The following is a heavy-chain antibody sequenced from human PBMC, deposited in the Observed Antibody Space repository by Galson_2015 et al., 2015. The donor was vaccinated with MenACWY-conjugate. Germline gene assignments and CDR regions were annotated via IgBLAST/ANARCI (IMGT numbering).Heavy chain of an antibody. CDR2: INYSGRT. V-gene: IGHV4-39*01. Sequence: ETLSLTCTVSGDSISSDNYYWTWVRQPPGRGLEWIASINYSGRTFYNPFLMSRVSISVDMSKSQYSLKLPSVTAADTAVYFCARRTPELNWFDPWGQGTLVTVSS. J-gene: IGHJ5*02. CDR3: ARRTPELNWFDP. D-gene: IGHD1-26*01. CDR1: GDSISSDNYY.